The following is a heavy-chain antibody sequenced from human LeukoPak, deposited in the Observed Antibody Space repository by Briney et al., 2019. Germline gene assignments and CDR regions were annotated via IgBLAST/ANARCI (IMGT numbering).Heavy chain of an antibody. CDR1: GFTFSSYS. V-gene: IGHV3-21*01. CDR3: ARDEFLVRGVLKLFDY. D-gene: IGHD3-10*01. CDR2: ISSSSSYI. Sequence: GGSLRLSCAASGFTFSSYSMNWVRQAPGKGLEWVSSISSSSSYIYYADSVKGRFTISRDNAKNSPYLQMNSLRAEDTAVYYCARDEFLVRGVLKLFDYWGQGTLVTVSS. J-gene: IGHJ4*02.